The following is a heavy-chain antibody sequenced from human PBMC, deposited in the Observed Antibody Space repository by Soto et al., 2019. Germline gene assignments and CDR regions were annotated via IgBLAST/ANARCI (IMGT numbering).Heavy chain of an antibody. D-gene: IGHD1-26*01. Sequence: QVQLQESGPGLVKPSQTLSLTCIVSGGSISRGGYFWTWIRQHPGKGLEWIGYIYDRGSAFYNPSLKSRVTLSVDPSKNQFSLNLRSVTAADTAVFYCARGILRPNHYMDVWGKGTAVAVSS. V-gene: IGHV4-31*03. J-gene: IGHJ6*03. CDR2: IYDRGSA. CDR1: GGSISRGGYF. CDR3: ARGILRPNHYMDV.